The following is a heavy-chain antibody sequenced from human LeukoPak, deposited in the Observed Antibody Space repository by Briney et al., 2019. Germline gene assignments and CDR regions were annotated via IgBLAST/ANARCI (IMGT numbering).Heavy chain of an antibody. Sequence: ASVKVSCKASGYTFTSYGISWVRQAPGQGLEWMGGIIPIFGTANYAQKFQGRVTITADESTSTAYMELSSLRSEDTAVYYCARDPGRRGYSYLNAFDIWGQGTMATVSS. J-gene: IGHJ3*02. CDR1: GYTFTSYG. V-gene: IGHV1-69*13. CDR3: ARDPGRRGYSYLNAFDI. CDR2: IIPIFGTA. D-gene: IGHD5-18*01.